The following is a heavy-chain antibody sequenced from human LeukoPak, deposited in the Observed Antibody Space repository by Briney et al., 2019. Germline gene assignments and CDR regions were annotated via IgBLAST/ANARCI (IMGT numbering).Heavy chain of an antibody. CDR2: INPSGGST. D-gene: IGHD2-15*01. J-gene: IGHJ5*02. CDR3: ARVPRYCSGGSCSWFDP. CDR1: GYTFTSYY. Sequence: ASVKVSCKASGYTFTSYYMHWVRQAPGQGLEWMGIINPSGGSTSYAQKFQGRVTMTRDTSTSTVYMELSSLRSEDTAVYYCARVPRYCSGGSCSWFDPWGQGTLATVSS. V-gene: IGHV1-46*01.